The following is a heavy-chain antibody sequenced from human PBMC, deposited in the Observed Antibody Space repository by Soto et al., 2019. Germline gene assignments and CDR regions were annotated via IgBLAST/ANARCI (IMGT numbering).Heavy chain of an antibody. J-gene: IGHJ6*02. D-gene: IGHD6-13*01. CDR1: CCSISSSSYY. CDR3: ATHSSDSGYSSSWYTPPPRYGMDV. V-gene: IGHV4-39*01. CDR2: IYYSGST. Sequence: ENLALTFTVSCCSISSSSYYWGWIRQPPGKGLGWIGSIYYSGSTYYNASLKSRVTISVDTSKNQFSLKLSSVTDAHTAVYYCATHSSDSGYSSSWYTPPPRYGMDVWGQGTTVS.